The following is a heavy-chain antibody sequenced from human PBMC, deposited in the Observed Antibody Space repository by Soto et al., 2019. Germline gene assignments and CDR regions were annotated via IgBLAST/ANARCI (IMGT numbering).Heavy chain of an antibody. Sequence: SETLSLTCTVSGSSINSSGYYWGWIRQPPGKGLEWIGSMVYVVTTYYNPSLKSRVTVSVDTSKNQFSLNLRSVTAADTAVYYCARLPSRHLVDYWGQGTLVTVSS. J-gene: IGHJ4*02. CDR3: ARLPSRHLVDY. D-gene: IGHD2-15*01. CDR2: MVYVVTT. V-gene: IGHV4-39*01. CDR1: GSSINSSGYY.